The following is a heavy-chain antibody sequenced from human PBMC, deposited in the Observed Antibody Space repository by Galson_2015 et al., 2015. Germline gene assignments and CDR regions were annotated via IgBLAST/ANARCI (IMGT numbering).Heavy chain of an antibody. V-gene: IGHV3-23*01. CDR2: ISGSGGST. J-gene: IGHJ4*02. CDR1: GFTFSSYA. Sequence: SLRLSCAASGFTFSSYAMSWVRQAPGKGLEWVSAISGSGGSTYYADSVKGRFTISRDNSKNTLYLQMNSLRAEGMAVYYCAKDLLQDWAMIVVVKGPFDYWGQGTLVTVSS. CDR3: AKDLLQDWAMIVVVKGPFDY. D-gene: IGHD3-22*01.